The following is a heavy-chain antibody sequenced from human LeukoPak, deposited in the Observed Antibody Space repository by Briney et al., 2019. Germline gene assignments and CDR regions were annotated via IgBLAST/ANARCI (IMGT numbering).Heavy chain of an antibody. D-gene: IGHD3-16*01. Sequence: SSVKVSCKASGGIFISYAISGVRQAPGQGLEWMGRIIPIFGTANYAQKFQGRVTITTDESTSTAYMELSSLRSEDTAVYYCASLVRGSSHDYWGQATLVTVSS. CDR1: GGIFISYA. J-gene: IGHJ4*02. V-gene: IGHV1-69*05. CDR3: ASLVRGSSHDY. CDR2: IIPIFGTA.